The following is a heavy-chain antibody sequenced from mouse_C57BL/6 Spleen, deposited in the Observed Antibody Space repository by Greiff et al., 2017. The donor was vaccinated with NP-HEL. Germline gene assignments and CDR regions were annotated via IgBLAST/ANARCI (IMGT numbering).Heavy chain of an antibody. V-gene: IGHV1-59*01. J-gene: IGHJ3*01. CDR3: ARGGYDYDLFAY. CDR2: IDPSDSYT. D-gene: IGHD2-4*01. Sequence: QVQLQQPGAELVRPGTSVKLSCKASGYTFTSYWMHWVKQRPGQGLEWIGVIDPSDSYTNYNQKFKGKATLTVDTSSSTAYMQLSSLTSEDSAVYYCARGGYDYDLFAYWGQGTLVTVSA. CDR1: GYTFTSYW.